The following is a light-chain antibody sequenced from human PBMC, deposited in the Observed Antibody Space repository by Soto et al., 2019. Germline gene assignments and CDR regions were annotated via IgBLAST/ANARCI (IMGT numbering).Light chain of an antibody. CDR2: ATS. CDR1: QVIRH. CDR3: LQHNTYPYT. J-gene: IGKJ2*01. Sequence: DIQMTQSPFSLSASVGDRVTITCRASQVIRHLGWFQQKPGEAPKRLTYATSNLESGVPSRFSGSGSGTEFTLTISSLQPEDFATYFCLQHNTYPYTFGQGTKLDIK. V-gene: IGKV1-17*01.